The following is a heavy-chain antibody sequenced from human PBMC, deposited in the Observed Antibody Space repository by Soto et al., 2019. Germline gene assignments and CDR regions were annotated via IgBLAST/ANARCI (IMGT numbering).Heavy chain of an antibody. CDR2: IWNDGRNK. CDR1: GFTCSSYG. J-gene: IGHJ5*02. V-gene: IGHV3-33*01. D-gene: IGHD3-10*01. Sequence: QVQLVESGGGVVQPGRSLRLSCAASGFTCSSYGMHWVRQAPGKGLEWVAVIWNDGRNKYYADSVKGRFTIARDNSTNAPYRQMNRLSAAETGLYYCARAIGYGSGHWFDPWGQGALVTVSS. CDR3: ARAIGYGSGHWFDP.